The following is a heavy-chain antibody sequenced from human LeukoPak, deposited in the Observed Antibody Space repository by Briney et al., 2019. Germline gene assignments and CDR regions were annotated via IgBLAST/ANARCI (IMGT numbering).Heavy chain of an antibody. Sequence: SETLSLTCAAYGGSFSAYYWNWIRQPPGKGLEWIGEINHSGSTNYNPSLTSRVTISVDTSKKQFSLRLSSVTAADTAVYYCVSGGYSDGRDYWGPGTLVTVSS. CDR3: VSGGYSDGRDY. CDR1: GGSFSAYY. J-gene: IGHJ4*02. CDR2: INHSGST. V-gene: IGHV4-34*01. D-gene: IGHD5-18*01.